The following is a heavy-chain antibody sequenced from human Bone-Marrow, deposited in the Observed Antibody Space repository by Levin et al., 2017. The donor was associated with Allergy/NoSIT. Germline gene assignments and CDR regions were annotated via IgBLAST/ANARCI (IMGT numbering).Heavy chain of an antibody. CDR2: IYSGGST. V-gene: IGHV3-66*01. Sequence: GGSLRLSCAASGFTVGNNYMKWVRQAPGKWLEWVSLIYSGGSTYYADSVKGRFTISRDNSKNTLHLQMNSLRTEDTAVYYCARDRTCSGGTCYGSWGQGTLVTVSS. CDR3: ARDRTCSGGTCYGS. J-gene: IGHJ5*02. D-gene: IGHD2-15*01. CDR1: GFTVGNNY.